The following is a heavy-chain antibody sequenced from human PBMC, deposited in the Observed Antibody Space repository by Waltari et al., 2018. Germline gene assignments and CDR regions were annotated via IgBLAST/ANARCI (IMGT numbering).Heavy chain of an antibody. V-gene: IGHV3-23*03. CDR3: TKDGGLVSVDS. D-gene: IGHD3-16*01. CDR2: LYSAGTT. Sequence: EVQLLESGGGLVQPGGSLRLSCAVSGFTFSTYAMSWVRQAPGKGLEWVSILYSAGTTYYADSVKGRFTISRDNSKNTLYLQMNSLRAEDTAVYYCTKDGGLVSVDSWGQGTLVTVSS. CDR1: GFTFSTYA. J-gene: IGHJ5*01.